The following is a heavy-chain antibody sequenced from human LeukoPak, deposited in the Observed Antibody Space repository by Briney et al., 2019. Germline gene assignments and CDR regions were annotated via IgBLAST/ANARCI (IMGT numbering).Heavy chain of an antibody. CDR1: GYSFTNYW. CDR3: ARRRDLYSGSYYPFDY. J-gene: IGHJ4*02. Sequence: GESLKISCKGSGYSFTNYWIGWVRQMPGKGLEWMGIIYPGDSETRYSPSFQGQVTISADKSISTAYLQWSSLKASDTAMYYCARRRDLYSGSYYPFDYWGQGTLVTVSS. V-gene: IGHV5-51*01. CDR2: IYPGDSET. D-gene: IGHD1-26*01.